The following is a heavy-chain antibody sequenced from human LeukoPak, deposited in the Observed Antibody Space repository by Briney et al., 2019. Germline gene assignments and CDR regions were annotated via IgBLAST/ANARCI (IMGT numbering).Heavy chain of an antibody. V-gene: IGHV3-33*01. CDR1: GFIFSNYG. CDR3: TRDISSRWYDF. CDR2: IYYDGSKK. D-gene: IGHD6-13*01. Sequence: GGSLRLSCPASGFIFSNYGMHWVRQAPGKGLEWVAAIYYDGSKKYYADSVKRRFTISKDNYKSTLYLQMNSLRAEGTAVYCCTRDISSRWYDFWGQGTLVTVSS. J-gene: IGHJ5*01.